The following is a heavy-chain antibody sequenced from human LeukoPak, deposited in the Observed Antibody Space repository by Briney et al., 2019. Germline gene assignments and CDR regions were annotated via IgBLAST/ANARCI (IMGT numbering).Heavy chain of an antibody. CDR3: ARVYLGRVTSDDAFDI. CDR1: GFTFSSFG. CDR2: ISTSSSYI. V-gene: IGHV3-21*04. J-gene: IGHJ3*02. D-gene: IGHD4-17*01. Sequence: GGSLRLSCAASGFTFSSFGMNWVRQAPGKGLEWVSFISTSSSYIYYADSVKGRFTISRDNAKNSLYLQMNSLRAEDTAVYYCARVYLGRVTSDDAFDIWGQGTMVTVSS.